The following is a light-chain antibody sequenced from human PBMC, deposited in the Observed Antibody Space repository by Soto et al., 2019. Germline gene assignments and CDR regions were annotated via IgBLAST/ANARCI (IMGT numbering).Light chain of an antibody. CDR3: SSYTIGNTWV. V-gene: IGLV2-14*03. CDR2: DVS. CDR1: SSDVGGYNY. J-gene: IGLJ3*02. Sequence: QSALTQPASVSGSPGQSITISCTGTSSDVGGYNYVSWYQQHPGRAPKLIISDVSNRPSGISNRFSGSKSGNTASLAISGLQAEDEADYYCSSYTIGNTWVFGGWTKVTVL.